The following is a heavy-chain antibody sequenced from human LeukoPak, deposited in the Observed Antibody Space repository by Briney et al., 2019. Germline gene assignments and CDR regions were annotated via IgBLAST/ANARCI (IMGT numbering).Heavy chain of an antibody. CDR1: GGSFSGYY. V-gene: IGHV4-34*01. CDR3: ARSATREWLIRALYYFDY. CDR2: INHSGST. J-gene: IGHJ4*02. Sequence: PSETLSLTCAVYGGSFSGYYWSWIRQPPGKGLEWIGEINHSGSTNYNPSLKSRVTISVDTSKNQFPLKLSSVTAADTAVYYCARSATREWLIRALYYFDYWGQGTLVIVSS. D-gene: IGHD6-19*01.